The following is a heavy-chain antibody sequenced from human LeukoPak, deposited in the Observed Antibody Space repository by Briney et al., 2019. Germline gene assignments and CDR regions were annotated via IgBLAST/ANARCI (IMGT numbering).Heavy chain of an antibody. CDR1: GGTFSSYA. CDR3: ARPGIAAAGLMYYFDY. Sequence: GASVKVSCKASGGTFSSYAISWVRQALGQGLEWMGGIIPIFGTANYAQKFQGRVTITADESTSTAYMELSSLRSEDTAVYYCARPGIAAAGLMYYFDYWGQGTLVTVSS. CDR2: IIPIFGTA. J-gene: IGHJ4*02. D-gene: IGHD6-13*01. V-gene: IGHV1-69*13.